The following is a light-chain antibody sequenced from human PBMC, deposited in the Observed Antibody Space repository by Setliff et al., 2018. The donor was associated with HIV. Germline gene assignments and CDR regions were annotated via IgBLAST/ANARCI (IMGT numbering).Light chain of an antibody. CDR2: QAT. V-gene: IGLV2-14*02. J-gene: IGLJ1*01. CDR1: SSDIGRYNL. CDR3: RSYTSSSTLGSYV. Sequence: QSVLTQPASVSGSPGQSITISCTGTSSDIGRYNLVSWYQQYPGKAPKLMIYQATKRPSGVSTRFSGSKSGNTASLTISGVQAEDEADYYCRSYTSSSTLGSYVFGIGTKVTV.